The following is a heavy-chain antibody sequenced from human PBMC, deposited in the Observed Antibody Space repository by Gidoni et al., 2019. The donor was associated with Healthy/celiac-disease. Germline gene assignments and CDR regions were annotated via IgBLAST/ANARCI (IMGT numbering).Heavy chain of an antibody. CDR1: GYTFTSYA. Sequence: QVQLVQSGAEVKKPGASVKVSCKASGYTFTSYAMHWVRQAPGQRLEWMGWINAGNGKTKYSQKFQGRVTITRDTSASTAYMELSSLRSEDTAVYYCARDYCSGGSCYGLDAFDIWGQGTMVTVSS. D-gene: IGHD2-15*01. CDR3: ARDYCSGGSCYGLDAFDI. J-gene: IGHJ3*02. CDR2: INAGNGKT. V-gene: IGHV1-3*01.